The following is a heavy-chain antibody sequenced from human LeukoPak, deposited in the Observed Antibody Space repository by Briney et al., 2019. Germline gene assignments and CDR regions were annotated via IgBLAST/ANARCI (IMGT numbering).Heavy chain of an antibody. Sequence: GGSLRLSCAVSGLTLSNVWMNWVRQAPGRGLEWVGRIRSRGDGGTTDFAAPVKGRFTISRDDSKNTLYLQMNSLTSEDTAVYYCSQGSAQYFDYWGQGTLVTVSS. V-gene: IGHV3-15*07. D-gene: IGHD2-15*01. J-gene: IGHJ4*02. CDR3: SQGSAQYFDY. CDR1: GLTLSNVW. CDR2: IRSRGDGGTT.